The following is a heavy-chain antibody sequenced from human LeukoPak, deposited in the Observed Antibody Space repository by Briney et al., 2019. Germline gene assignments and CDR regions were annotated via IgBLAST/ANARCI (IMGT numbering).Heavy chain of an antibody. CDR2: IIPILGIA. D-gene: IGHD1-26*01. Sequence: SVKVSCKASGGTFISYTISWVRQAPGQGLEWMGRIIPILGIANYAQKFQGRVTITADKSTSTAYMELSSLRSEDTAVYYCARGNGSYPNDYWGQGTLVTVSS. CDR3: ARGNGSYPNDY. J-gene: IGHJ4*02. V-gene: IGHV1-69*02. CDR1: GGTFISYT.